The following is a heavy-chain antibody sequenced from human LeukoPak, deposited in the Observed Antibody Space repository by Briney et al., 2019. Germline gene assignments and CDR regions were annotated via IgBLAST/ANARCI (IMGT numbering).Heavy chain of an antibody. CDR1: GYSFTSYW. CDR3: ARHLKGFHYYYYGMDV. J-gene: IGHJ6*02. CDR2: IYPGDSDN. Sequence: GESLKISCKGSGYSFTSYWIGWVRQMPGKGLEWMGIIYPGDSDNRYSPSFQGQVTISADKSISTAYLQGSSLKASDTAMYYCARHLKGFHYYYYGMDVWGQGTTVTVSS. V-gene: IGHV5-51*01.